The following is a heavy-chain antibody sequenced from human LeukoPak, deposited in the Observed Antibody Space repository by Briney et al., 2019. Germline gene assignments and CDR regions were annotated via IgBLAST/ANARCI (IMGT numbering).Heavy chain of an antibody. CDR3: AKDRSTNWSLDY. CDR1: GFTFRSDG. V-gene: IGHV3-30*02. Sequence: PGGSLRLSCAASGFTFRSDGMHWVRQAPGKGLEWVTFIGYEGSTKHYVDSVKGRFTISRDNSKNTLYLQMNSLRVEDTAVYYCAKDRSTNWSLDYWGQGTLVIVSS. J-gene: IGHJ4*02. CDR2: IGYEGSTK. D-gene: IGHD6-13*01.